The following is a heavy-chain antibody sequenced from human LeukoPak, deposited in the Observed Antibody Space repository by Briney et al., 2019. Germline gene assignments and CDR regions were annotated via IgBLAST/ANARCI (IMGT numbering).Heavy chain of an antibody. J-gene: IGHJ4*02. CDR3: ARKSAARSGLDY. Sequence: GRSLRLSCAASGFTFSSYAMHWVRQAPGKGLEWVAVISYDGSNKYYADSVKGRFTISRDNAKNSLYLQMNSLRAEDTAVYYCARKSAARSGLDYWGQGTLVTVTS. D-gene: IGHD6-6*01. CDR2: ISYDGSNK. V-gene: IGHV3-30-3*01. CDR1: GFTFSSYA.